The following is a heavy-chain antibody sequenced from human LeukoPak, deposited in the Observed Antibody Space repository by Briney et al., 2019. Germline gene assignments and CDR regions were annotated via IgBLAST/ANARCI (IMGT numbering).Heavy chain of an antibody. Sequence: SETLSLTCAVYGGSFSGCYWSWIRQPPGKGLEWIGEINHSGSTNYNPSLKSRVTISVDTSKNQFSLKLSSVTAADTAVYYCARHGRQLARYYYYYYGMDVWGQGTTVTVSS. CDR1: GGSFSGCY. V-gene: IGHV4-34*01. CDR3: ARHGRQLARYYYYYYGMDV. J-gene: IGHJ6*02. D-gene: IGHD6-13*01. CDR2: INHSGST.